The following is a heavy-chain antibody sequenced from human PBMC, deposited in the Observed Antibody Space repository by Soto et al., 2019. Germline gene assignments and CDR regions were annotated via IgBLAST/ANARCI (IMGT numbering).Heavy chain of an antibody. CDR3: AGGLGYCSSTSCPRWFDP. D-gene: IGHD2-2*03. CDR2: INPNSGGT. CDR1: GYTFTGYY. Sequence: AASVKVSCKASGYTFTGYYMHWVRQAPGQGLEWMGWINPNSGGTNYAQKFQGWVTMTRDTSISTAYTELSRLRSDDTAVYYCAGGLGYCSSTSCPRWFDPWGQGTLVTVSS. V-gene: IGHV1-2*04. J-gene: IGHJ5*02.